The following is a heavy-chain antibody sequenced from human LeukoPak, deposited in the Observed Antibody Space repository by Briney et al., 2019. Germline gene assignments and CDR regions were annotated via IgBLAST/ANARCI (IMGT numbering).Heavy chain of an antibody. CDR3: ARVTGEYYGSGPLDAFDI. V-gene: IGHV1-18*01. D-gene: IGHD3-10*01. Sequence: GASVKVSCKASGYTFTSYGISWVRQAPGQGLEWMGWISAYNGNTNYAQKLQGRVTMTTDTSTSTAYMELRSLRSDDTAVYYCARVTGEYYGSGPLDAFDIWGQGTMVTVSS. J-gene: IGHJ3*02. CDR2: ISAYNGNT. CDR1: GYTFTSYG.